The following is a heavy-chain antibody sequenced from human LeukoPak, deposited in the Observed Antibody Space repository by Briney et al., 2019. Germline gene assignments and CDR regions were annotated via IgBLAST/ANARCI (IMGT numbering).Heavy chain of an antibody. D-gene: IGHD2-21*02. V-gene: IGHV4-59*01. CDR2: IYYSGST. Sequence: SETLSLSRTVSGDSISSYYWSWIRQPPGRGLEWIGYIYYSGSTNYNPSLKSRVTISIDTSKNQFSLKLSSVTAADTAVYYCARKVTRKGGDAFDIWGQGTMVTVSS. J-gene: IGHJ3*02. CDR1: GDSISSYY. CDR3: ARKVTRKGGDAFDI.